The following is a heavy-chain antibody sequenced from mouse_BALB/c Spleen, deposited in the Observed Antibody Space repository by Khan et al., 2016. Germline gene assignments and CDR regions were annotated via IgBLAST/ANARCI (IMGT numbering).Heavy chain of an antibody. CDR3: ARGAMVTTGWYFDV. D-gene: IGHD2-2*01. CDR1: GYTFTNSG. J-gene: IGHJ1*01. Sequence: QSQWVQSGPELKKPGETVKISCKASGYTFTNSGMNWVKQAPGKGLKWVGWINTYTGEPTYADDFKGRFAFSLESSASTAYLQINNLKNEDMTTYFCARGAMVTTGWYFDVWGAGTTVTVSS. V-gene: IGHV9-1*02. CDR2: INTYTGEP.